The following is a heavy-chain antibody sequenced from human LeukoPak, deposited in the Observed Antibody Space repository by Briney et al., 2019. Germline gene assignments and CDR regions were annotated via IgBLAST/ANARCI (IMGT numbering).Heavy chain of an antibody. Sequence: PGGSLRLSCAASGFTFSSYGMHWVRQAPGKGLGWVAFIRYDGSNKYYADSVKGRFTISRDNSKNTLYLQMNSLRAEDTAVYYCAKGQYYYDSSGQTSFDYWGQGTLVTVSS. V-gene: IGHV3-30*02. CDR3: AKGQYYYDSSGQTSFDY. CDR1: GFTFSSYG. CDR2: IRYDGSNK. D-gene: IGHD3-22*01. J-gene: IGHJ4*02.